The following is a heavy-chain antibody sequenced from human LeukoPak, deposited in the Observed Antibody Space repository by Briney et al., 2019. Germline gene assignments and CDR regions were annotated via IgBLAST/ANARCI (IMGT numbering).Heavy chain of an antibody. CDR3: GRIAINANYGMDV. CDR2: SRNKASSYTT. J-gene: IGHJ6*02. D-gene: IGHD2-21*01. V-gene: IGHV3-72*01. CDR1: GFKFSDHY. Sequence: GGSLRLSCAAPGFKFSDHYIDLVRQAPGKGLEWVGRSRNKASSYTTEYAASVEGRFTISRDVSESSLYLQMSSLRTEDTAVYYCGRIAINANYGMDVWGQGTTVTVSS.